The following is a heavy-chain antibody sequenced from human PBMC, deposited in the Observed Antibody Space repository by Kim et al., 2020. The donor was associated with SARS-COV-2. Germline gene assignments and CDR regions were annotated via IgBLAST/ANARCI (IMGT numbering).Heavy chain of an antibody. J-gene: IGHJ6*02. V-gene: IGHV3-11*05. CDR3: ARDEHYYDTTRGYYYGMDV. Sequence: GRFTISRDNAKNSLYLQMNSLRAEDTAVYYCARDEHYYDTTRGYYYGMDVWGQGTTVTVSS. D-gene: IGHD3-22*01.